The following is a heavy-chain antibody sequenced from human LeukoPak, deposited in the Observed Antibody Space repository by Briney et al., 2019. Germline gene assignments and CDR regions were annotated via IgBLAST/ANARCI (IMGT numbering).Heavy chain of an antibody. V-gene: IGHV3-7*01. J-gene: IGHJ4*02. Sequence: GGSLRLSCEGSGFTFSNYWMGWVRQAPGKGLQWVANIKTDGSEKYYVDSVKGRFTISRDNAKNSLYLQMNSLRAEDTAMYYCARLQYSFLYGSGSYGVDYWGQGTLVTVSS. D-gene: IGHD3-10*01. CDR3: ARLQYSFLYGSGSYGVDY. CDR2: IKTDGSEK. CDR1: GFTFSNYW.